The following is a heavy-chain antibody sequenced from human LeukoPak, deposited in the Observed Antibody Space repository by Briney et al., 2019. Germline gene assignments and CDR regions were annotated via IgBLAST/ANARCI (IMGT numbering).Heavy chain of an antibody. Sequence: SETLSLTCTVSGGSISSSSYYWGWIRQPPGKGLEWIGSIYYSGSTYYNPSLKSRVTISVDTSKNQFSLKLSSVTAADTAVYYCARDGGASYYPRLFDYWGQGTLVTVSS. CDR3: ARDGGASYYPRLFDY. D-gene: IGHD1-26*01. V-gene: IGHV4-39*02. CDR1: GGSISSSSYY. J-gene: IGHJ4*02. CDR2: IYYSGST.